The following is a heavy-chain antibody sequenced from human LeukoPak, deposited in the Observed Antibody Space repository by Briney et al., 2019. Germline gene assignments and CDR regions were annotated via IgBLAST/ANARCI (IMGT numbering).Heavy chain of an antibody. Sequence: SGGSLTLSCAASGFTFSSYAMHWVRQAPGKGLEWVALISYDGSNKYYADSVKGRFTISRDNSKNTLYLQMNSLRAEDTAVYYCARDGGPGTGSYYGGYFQHWGESTLVTVSS. CDR3: ARDGGPGTGSYYGGYFQH. J-gene: IGHJ1*01. CDR1: GFTFSSYA. CDR2: ISYDGSNK. D-gene: IGHD3-10*01. V-gene: IGHV3-30-3*01.